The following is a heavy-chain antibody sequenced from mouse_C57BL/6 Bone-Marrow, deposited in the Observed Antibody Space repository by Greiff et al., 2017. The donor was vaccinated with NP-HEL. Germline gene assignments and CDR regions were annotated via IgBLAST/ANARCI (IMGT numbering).Heavy chain of an antibody. J-gene: IGHJ2*01. CDR3: ARLYSCDY. D-gene: IGHD2-12*01. CDR2: IYPRSGNT. Sequence: VQLQQSGAELARPGASVKLSCKASGYTFTSYGISWVKQRTGQGLEWIGEIYPRSGNTYYNEKFKGKATLTADKSSSTAYMELRSLTSEDSAVYFCARLYSCDYWGQGTTLTVPS. V-gene: IGHV1-81*01. CDR1: GYTFTSYG.